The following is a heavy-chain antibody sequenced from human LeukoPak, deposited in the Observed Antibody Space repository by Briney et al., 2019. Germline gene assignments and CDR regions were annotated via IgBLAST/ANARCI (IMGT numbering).Heavy chain of an antibody. V-gene: IGHV1-2*02. D-gene: IGHD6-6*01. J-gene: IGHJ4*02. CDR2: INPNSGGT. CDR3: ARGIAARRDPFDY. CDR1: EYTFTGYY. Sequence: ASVKVSCKASEYTFTGYYMHWVRQAPGQGLEWMGWINPNSGGTNYAQKFQGRVTMTRDTSISTAYMELSRLRSDDTAVYYCARGIAARRDPFDYWGQGTLVTVSS.